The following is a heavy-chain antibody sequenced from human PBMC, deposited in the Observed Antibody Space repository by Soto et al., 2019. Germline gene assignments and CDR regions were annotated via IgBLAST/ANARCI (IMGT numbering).Heavy chain of an antibody. D-gene: IGHD3-9*01. V-gene: IGHV2-26*01. Sequence: QVTLKESGPVLVKPTETLTLTCTVSGFSLSNARMGVSWIRQPPGKALEWLAHIFSNDEKSYSTSLKSRLTISKDTYKIQVVLTMTNMDPVDTATYYCALQSINYDILTGPNYYYYYGMDVWGQGTTVTVSS. CDR3: ALQSINYDILTGPNYYYYYGMDV. CDR2: IFSNDEK. CDR1: GFSLSNARMG. J-gene: IGHJ6*02.